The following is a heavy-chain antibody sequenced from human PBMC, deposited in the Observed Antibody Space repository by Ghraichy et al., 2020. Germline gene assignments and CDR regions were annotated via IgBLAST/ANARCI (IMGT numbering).Heavy chain of an antibody. V-gene: IGHV3-23*01. CDR2: STENDGST. J-gene: IGHJ4*02. D-gene: IGHD2-2*01. Sequence: GGSLRLSCAASGFAFTNFAMGWVRQAPGKGLEWVSTSTENDGSTLYADPVRSRFTISRDNSKNTLYLQMTSLRADDSAIYYCAKYAKYAGFHFDYWGQGTLGTVSS. CDR3: AKYAKYAGFHFDY. CDR1: GFAFTNFA.